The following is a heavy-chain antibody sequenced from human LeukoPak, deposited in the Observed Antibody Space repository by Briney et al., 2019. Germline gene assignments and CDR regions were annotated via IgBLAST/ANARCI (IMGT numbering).Heavy chain of an antibody. V-gene: IGHV3-23*01. D-gene: IGHD3-10*01. CDR3: AKDRDYYGSGSSLF. CDR1: GFTFSGYE. J-gene: IGHJ4*02. CDR2: ISGSGGST. Sequence: GGSLRLSCTASGFTFSGYEMNWVRQAPGKGLEWVSAISGSGGSTFYADSVKGRFTISRDNSKNTLYLQMNSLRAEDTAVYYCAKDRDYYGSGSSLFWGQGALVTVSS.